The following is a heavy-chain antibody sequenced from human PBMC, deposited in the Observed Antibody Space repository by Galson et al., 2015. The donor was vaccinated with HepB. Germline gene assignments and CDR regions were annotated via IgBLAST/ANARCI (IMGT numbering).Heavy chain of an antibody. CDR2: VNPNGGGT. J-gene: IGHJ3*02. CDR3: ARSSLYQWNGYDAFDI. CDR1: GYTFTHYY. D-gene: IGHD1-20*01. V-gene: IGHV1-2*02. Sequence: SVTVSCKASGYTFTHYYIHWVRQAPGQGLEWLGWVNPNGGGTDYAQKFQGRVTLTGDTSISTAYMELSDMKSDDTAVYYCARSSLYQWNGYDAFDIWGQGTLVTVSS.